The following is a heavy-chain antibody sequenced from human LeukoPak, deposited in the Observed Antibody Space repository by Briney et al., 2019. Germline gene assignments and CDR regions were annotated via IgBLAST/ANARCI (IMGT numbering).Heavy chain of an antibody. Sequence: SETLSLTCTVSGDSIGSSTYYWGWIRQPPGKGLEWIANIFYTGSTYYNPSLKSRVTISVDTSKSQFSLKLSSVTAADTAVYYCARLRWEDAFDIWGQGTMVTVSS. V-gene: IGHV4-39*01. CDR3: ARLRWEDAFDI. D-gene: IGHD4-23*01. CDR2: IFYTGST. CDR1: GDSIGSSTYY. J-gene: IGHJ3*02.